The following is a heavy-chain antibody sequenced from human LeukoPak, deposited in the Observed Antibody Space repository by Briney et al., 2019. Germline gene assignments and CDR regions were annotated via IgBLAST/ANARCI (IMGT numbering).Heavy chain of an antibody. CDR3: ARDPTTVVTPSFFGY. V-gene: IGHV3-30*04. D-gene: IGHD4-23*01. Sequence: PGRSLRLSCAASGFTFSTYAMHWVRQAPGKGLEWVAVISYDGSNKYYADSVKGRFTISRDNSKNTLYLQMDSLRAEDTAVYYCARDPTTVVTPSFFGYWGQGTLVTVSS. CDR2: ISYDGSNK. J-gene: IGHJ4*02. CDR1: GFTFSTYA.